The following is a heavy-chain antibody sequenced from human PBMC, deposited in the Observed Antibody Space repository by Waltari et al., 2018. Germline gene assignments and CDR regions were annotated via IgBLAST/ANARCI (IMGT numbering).Heavy chain of an antibody. D-gene: IGHD1-26*01. CDR2: ISHSGDL. CDR3: AVSGSYPGSDY. J-gene: IGHJ4*02. Sequence: QLQVQESGSGLVKPSQTLSLTCAVYGDSISSGPYAWSWIRPPPGKGLEWIGYISHSGDLYYNPSLKSRVTMSVDRSKKQFSLKLSSVTAADTAVYYCAVSGSYPGSDYWGQGTLVTVSS. V-gene: IGHV4-30-2*01. CDR1: GDSISSGPYA.